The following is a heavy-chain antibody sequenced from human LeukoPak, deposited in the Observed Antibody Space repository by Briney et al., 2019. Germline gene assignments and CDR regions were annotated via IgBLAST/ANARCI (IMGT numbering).Heavy chain of an antibody. V-gene: IGHV1-69*10. Sequence: SVKVSCKASGGTFISYAISWVRQAPGQGLEWMGRIIPIFGIANYAQKFQGRVTITADKSTSTAYMELSSLRSEDPAVYYCAREESSTVVFDYWGQGTLVTVSS. D-gene: IGHD4-23*01. CDR1: GGTFISYA. J-gene: IGHJ4*02. CDR3: AREESSTVVFDY. CDR2: IIPIFGIA.